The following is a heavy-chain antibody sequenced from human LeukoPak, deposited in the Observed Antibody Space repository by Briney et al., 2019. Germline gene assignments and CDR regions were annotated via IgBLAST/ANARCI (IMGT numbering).Heavy chain of an antibody. V-gene: IGHV1-69*06. Sequence: GASVKVSCKASGYTFTNYGVSWVRQAPGQGLEWMGGIIPIFGTTNYAQKFQGRVTITADKSTSTAYMELSSLRSEDTAVYYCARSSVVTAMVHLDYWGQGTLVTVSS. CDR2: IIPIFGTT. J-gene: IGHJ4*02. CDR1: GYTFTNYG. D-gene: IGHD2-21*02. CDR3: ARSSVVTAMVHLDY.